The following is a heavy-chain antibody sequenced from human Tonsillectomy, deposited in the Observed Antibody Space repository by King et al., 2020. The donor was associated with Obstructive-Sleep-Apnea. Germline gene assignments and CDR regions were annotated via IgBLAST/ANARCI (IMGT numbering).Heavy chain of an antibody. Sequence: QLVQSGGGLVKPGGSLRLSCAASGFTFSDYYMIWIRQAPGKGLEWVSYISSSSSYTNYADSVKGRFTISRDNAKNSLYLQMNSLRAEDTAVYYCARHDIVVVPAAPNYGMDVWGQGTTVTVSS. V-gene: IGHV3-11*06. CDR3: ARHDIVVVPAAPNYGMDV. CDR2: ISSSSSYT. J-gene: IGHJ6*02. CDR1: GFTFSDYY. D-gene: IGHD2-2*01.